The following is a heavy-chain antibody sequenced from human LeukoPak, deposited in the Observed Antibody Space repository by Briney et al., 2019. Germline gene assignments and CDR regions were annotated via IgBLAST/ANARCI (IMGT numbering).Heavy chain of an antibody. CDR3: ARDRVYYYDSSGYSN. CDR2: IKQDGSEK. Sequence: GGSLRLSCAASGFTFSSYWMSWVRQAPGKGLEWVANIKQDGSEKYYVDSVKGRFTISRDNAKNSLYLQMNSLRAEDTAVYYCARDRVYYYDSSGYSNWGQGTLVTVSS. V-gene: IGHV3-7*03. J-gene: IGHJ4*02. CDR1: GFTFSSYW. D-gene: IGHD3-22*01.